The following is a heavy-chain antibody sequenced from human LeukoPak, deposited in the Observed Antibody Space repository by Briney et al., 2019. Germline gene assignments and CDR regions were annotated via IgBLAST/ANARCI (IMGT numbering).Heavy chain of an antibody. CDR1: GGTFSSYA. V-gene: IGHV1-69*05. J-gene: IGHJ6*03. D-gene: IGHD3-10*01. CDR2: IIPIFGTA. Sequence: GASVEVSCKASGGTFSSYAISWVRQAPGQGLEWMGGIIPIFGTANYAQKFQGRVTITTDESTSTAYMELSSLRSEDTAVYYCASRRITMVRGVGRYMDVWGKGTTVTVSS. CDR3: ASRRITMVRGVGRYMDV.